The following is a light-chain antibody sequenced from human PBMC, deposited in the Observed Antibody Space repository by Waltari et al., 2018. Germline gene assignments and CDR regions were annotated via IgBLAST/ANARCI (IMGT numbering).Light chain of an antibody. CDR1: LSLLYYSNNKNY. V-gene: IGKV4-1*01. Sequence: DIVMTQSPDSLTVSLGERTTINCKSSLSLLYYSNNKNYISWYQQKPGQAPKLLIYWASTRDSGVPDRFSGSGSETDFTLTISSLQAEDVAVYHCHQYFAPPYTFGRGTKLEIK. J-gene: IGKJ2*01. CDR3: HQYFAPPYT. CDR2: WAS.